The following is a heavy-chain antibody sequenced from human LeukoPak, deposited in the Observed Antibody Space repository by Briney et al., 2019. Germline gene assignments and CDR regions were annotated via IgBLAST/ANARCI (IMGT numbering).Heavy chain of an antibody. Sequence: SETLSLTCTVSGGSISSSSYYWGWIRQPPGKGLEWIGSIYYSGSTYYNPSLKSRVTISVDTSKNQFSLKLSSVTAAGTAVYYCARDGRSYYDILTGYPDLWGQGTLVTVSS. V-gene: IGHV4-39*07. CDR3: ARDGRSYYDILTGYPDL. CDR1: GGSISSSSYY. CDR2: IYYSGST. D-gene: IGHD3-9*01. J-gene: IGHJ4*02.